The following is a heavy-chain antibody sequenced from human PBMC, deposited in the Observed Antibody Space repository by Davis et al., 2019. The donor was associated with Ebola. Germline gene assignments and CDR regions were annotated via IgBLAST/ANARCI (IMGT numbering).Heavy chain of an antibody. CDR1: GGSISSSSYY. J-gene: IGHJ4*02. CDR3: ARSRQQQLESFDY. D-gene: IGHD6-13*01. Sequence: SETLSLTCTVSGGSISSSSYYWGWIRQPPGKGLEWIGSIYYSGSTYYNPSLKSRVTISVDKSKNQFSLKLSSVTAADTAVYYCARSRQQQLESFDYWGQGTLVTVSS. V-gene: IGHV4-39*07. CDR2: IYYSGST.